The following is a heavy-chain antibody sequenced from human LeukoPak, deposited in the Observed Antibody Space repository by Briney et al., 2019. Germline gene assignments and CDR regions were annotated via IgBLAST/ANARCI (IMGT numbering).Heavy chain of an antibody. V-gene: IGHV3-23*01. Sequence: EPGGSLRLSCAASGFTFSSYAMSWVRQAPGKGLEWVSAISGSGGSTYYADSVKGRFTISRDNSKKTLYLQVSSLRAEDTAVYYCARSSAGAGTYDYYYALDVWGQGTTVTVSS. J-gene: IGHJ6*02. D-gene: IGHD6-19*01. CDR2: ISGSGGST. CDR3: ARSSAGAGTYDYYYALDV. CDR1: GFTFSSYA.